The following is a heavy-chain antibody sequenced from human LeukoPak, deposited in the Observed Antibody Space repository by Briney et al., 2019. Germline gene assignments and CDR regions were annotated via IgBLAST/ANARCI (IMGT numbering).Heavy chain of an antibody. CDR2: IYYSGNT. Sequence: SETLSLTCTVSGGSISSSSYYWGWIRQPPGKGLEWIGSIYYSGNTYYDPSLKSRVTISVDASKDQFSLKLSSVTAADTAVYHCARLVGATYNFDYWGQGTLVTVSS. V-gene: IGHV4-39*01. J-gene: IGHJ4*02. CDR3: ARLVGATYNFDY. CDR1: GGSISSSSYY. D-gene: IGHD1-26*01.